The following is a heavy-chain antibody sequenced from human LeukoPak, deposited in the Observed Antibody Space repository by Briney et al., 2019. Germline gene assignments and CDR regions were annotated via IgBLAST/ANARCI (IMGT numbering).Heavy chain of an antibody. V-gene: IGHV4-59*08. CDR3: ARRAAAGKKNYYYYYYMDV. D-gene: IGHD6-13*01. Sequence: SETLSLTCTVSGGSISSYHWSWIRQPPGKGLEWIGYIYYSGSTNYNPSLKSRVTISVDTSKNQFSLKLSSVTAADTAVYYCARRAAAGKKNYYYYYYMDVWGKGTTVTVSS. J-gene: IGHJ6*03. CDR1: GGSISSYH. CDR2: IYYSGST.